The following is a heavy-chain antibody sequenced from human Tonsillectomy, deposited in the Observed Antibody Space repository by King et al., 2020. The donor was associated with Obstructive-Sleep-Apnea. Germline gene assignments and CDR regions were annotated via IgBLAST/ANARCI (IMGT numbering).Heavy chain of an antibody. Sequence: EVQLVESGGGLVQPGGSLRLSCAASGFTFTSYWMSWVRQAPGKGLEWVANIKQDGSETYYVDSVKGRCTISRDNAKNSLYLQMNSLRAEDPAVYYCARPRAIGGFDYWGQGTLVTVSS. CDR2: IKQDGSET. D-gene: IGHD3-10*01. CDR1: GFTFTSYW. J-gene: IGHJ4*02. CDR3: ARPRAIGGFDY. V-gene: IGHV3-7*03.